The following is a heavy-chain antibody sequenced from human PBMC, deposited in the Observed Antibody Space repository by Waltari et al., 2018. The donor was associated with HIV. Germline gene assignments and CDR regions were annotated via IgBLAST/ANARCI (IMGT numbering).Heavy chain of an antibody. J-gene: IGHJ4*02. CDR1: GGSFSTYY. D-gene: IGHD6-19*01. V-gene: IGHV4-34*02. CDR3: ARHRFTRGNSAWYFLY. CDR2: INHSGTT. Sequence: QVRLQQWGAGLLKPSETLSLPCAVYGGSFSTYYWPWIRQTPEKGLEWIGEINHSGTTDYNPSLKSRLTMSIDTSKNQFSLKLNSVTAADTAVYYCARHRFTRGNSAWYFLYWGQGTHVTVSS.